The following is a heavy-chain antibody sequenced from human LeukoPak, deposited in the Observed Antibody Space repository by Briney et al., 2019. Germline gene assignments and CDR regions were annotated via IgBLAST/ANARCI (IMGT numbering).Heavy chain of an antibody. D-gene: IGHD4-17*01. CDR3: ARHYPNHYGDAFDY. J-gene: IGHJ4*02. CDR2: IYYSGST. Sequence: NPSETLSLTCTVSGGSMSSYYWIWIRQPPGKGLEWIGYIYYSGSTTYNPSLKSRLTISIDTSKNQFSLKLSSVTAADTAVYYCARHYPNHYGDAFDYWGQGTLVTVSS. V-gene: IGHV4-59*08. CDR1: GGSMSSYY.